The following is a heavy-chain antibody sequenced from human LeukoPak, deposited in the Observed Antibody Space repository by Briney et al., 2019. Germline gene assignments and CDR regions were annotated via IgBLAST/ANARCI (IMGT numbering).Heavy chain of an antibody. V-gene: IGHV3-30*03. CDR2: ISYDGSNK. CDR3: ARDQDSIAVAGKAFDP. J-gene: IGHJ5*02. Sequence: GGSLRLSCAASGYTFSSYGMHWVRQAPGKGLEWVAVISYDGSNKYYADSVKGRFTISRDNSKNTLYLQMNSLRAEDTAVYYCARDQDSIAVAGKAFDPWGQGTLVTVSS. D-gene: IGHD6-19*01. CDR1: GYTFSSYG.